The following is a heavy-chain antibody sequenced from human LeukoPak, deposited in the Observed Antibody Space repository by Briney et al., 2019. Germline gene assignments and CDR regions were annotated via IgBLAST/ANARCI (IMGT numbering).Heavy chain of an antibody. J-gene: IGHJ5*02. CDR1: GASISGYY. CDR3: ARDSGSSGWYRKFDP. V-gene: IGHV4-59*01. CDR2: IYYSGST. Sequence: SETLSLTCTVSGASISGYYWSWIRQPPGKGLEWIGYIYYSGSTNYNPSLKSRVTISVDTSKNQFSLKLSSVTAADTAVYYCARDSGSSGWYRKFDPWGQGTLVTVSS. D-gene: IGHD6-19*01.